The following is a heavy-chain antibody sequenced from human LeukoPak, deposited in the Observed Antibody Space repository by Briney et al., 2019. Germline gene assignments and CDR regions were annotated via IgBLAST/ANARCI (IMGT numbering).Heavy chain of an antibody. J-gene: IGHJ4*02. CDR2: INESGGSA. CDR3: ATYDYVWGRYRLAQSDY. V-gene: IGHV3-23*01. D-gene: IGHD3-16*02. CDR1: GFTFSSYV. Sequence: GGSLRLSCAASGFTFSSYVMSWVRQLPGKGLEWLSYINESGGSAYYADSVKGRLVISRDNSKNSLYLEINSLRAEDTAIYYCATYDYVWGRYRLAQSDYWGQGTLVTVSS.